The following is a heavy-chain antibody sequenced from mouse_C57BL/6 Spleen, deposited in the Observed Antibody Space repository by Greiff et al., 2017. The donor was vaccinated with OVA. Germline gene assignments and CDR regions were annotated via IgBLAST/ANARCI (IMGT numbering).Heavy chain of an antibody. D-gene: IGHD1-1*01. CDR2: IHPNSGST. CDR1: GYTFTSYW. V-gene: IGHV1-64*01. CDR3: ARAYDGSSYGYFDY. Sequence: QLQQPGAELVKPGASVKLSCKASGYTFTSYWMHWVKQRPGQGLEWIGMIHPNSGSTNYNEKFKSKATLTVDKSSSTAYMQLSSLTSEDSAVYYCARAYDGSSYGYFDYWGQGTTLTVSS. J-gene: IGHJ2*01.